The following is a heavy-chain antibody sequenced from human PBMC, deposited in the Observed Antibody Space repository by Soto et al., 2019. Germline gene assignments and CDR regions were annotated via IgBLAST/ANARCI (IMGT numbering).Heavy chain of an antibody. CDR3: AREKRGYSGATYYYDSSGYYRYFDY. V-gene: IGHV1-46*01. CDR1: GYTFTSYY. J-gene: IGHJ4*02. CDR2: INPSGGST. D-gene: IGHD3-22*01. Sequence: ASVKVSCKASGYTFTSYYMHWVRQAPGQGLEWMGIINPSGGSTSYAQKFQGRVTMTRDTSTSTVYIELSSLRSEDTAVYYCAREKRGYSGATYYYDSSGYYRYFDYWGQGTLVTVSS.